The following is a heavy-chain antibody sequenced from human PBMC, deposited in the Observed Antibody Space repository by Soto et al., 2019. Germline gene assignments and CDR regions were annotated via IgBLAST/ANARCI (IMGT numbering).Heavy chain of an antibody. CDR1: GFTFSSYG. V-gene: IGHV3-33*01. J-gene: IGHJ6*02. CDR2: IWYDGSNK. D-gene: IGHD3-10*01. CDR3: ARDYFTMVRGAPLGGMDV. Sequence: HPGGSLRLSCAASGFTFSSYGMHWVRQAPGKGLEWVAVIWYDGSNKYYADSVKGRFTISRDNSKNTLYLQMNSLRAEDTAVYYCARDYFTMVRGAPLGGMDVWGQGTTVTVSS.